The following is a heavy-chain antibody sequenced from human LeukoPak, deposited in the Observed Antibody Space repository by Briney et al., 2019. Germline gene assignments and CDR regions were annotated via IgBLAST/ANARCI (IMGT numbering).Heavy chain of an antibody. CDR1: GFSFSSYS. Sequence: GGSLRLSCAASGFSFSSYSMNWVRQAPGKGLEWVSYISSGSDIVHYGDSVEGRFTASRDNAKKSLYLEMTSLRDEDTGVYYCARSGSYFDYWGQGTLVSVSS. D-gene: IGHD3-3*01. V-gene: IGHV3-48*02. CDR2: ISSGSDIV. CDR3: ARSGSYFDY. J-gene: IGHJ4*02.